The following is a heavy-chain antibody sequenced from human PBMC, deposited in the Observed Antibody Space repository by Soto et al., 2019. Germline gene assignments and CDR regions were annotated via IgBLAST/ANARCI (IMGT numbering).Heavy chain of an antibody. J-gene: IGHJ6*02. CDR3: ARERVAVAGFNYYYYGMDV. Sequence: SETLSLTCTVSGGSISSYYWSWIRQPPGKGLEWIGYIYYSGSTNYNPPLKSRVTISVDTSKNQFSLKLSSVTAADTAVYYCARERVAVAGFNYYYYGMDVWGQGTTVTVSS. D-gene: IGHD6-19*01. CDR1: GGSISSYY. CDR2: IYYSGST. V-gene: IGHV4-59*01.